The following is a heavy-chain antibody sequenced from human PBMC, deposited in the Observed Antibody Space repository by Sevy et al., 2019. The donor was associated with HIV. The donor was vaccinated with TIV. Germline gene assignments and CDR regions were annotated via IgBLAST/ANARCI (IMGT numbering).Heavy chain of an antibody. CDR2: INNSSRLI. Sequence: GGSLRLSCAVSGFTFTDYYMSWIRQAPGKGPEWLEYINNSSRLINYVKSVRGRFTISRDNAKNSMYLQMNSLRAEDTAVYYCARGKVLFDYWGQGALVTVSS. J-gene: IGHJ4*02. CDR3: ARGKVLFDY. V-gene: IGHV3-11*06. CDR1: GFTFTDYY.